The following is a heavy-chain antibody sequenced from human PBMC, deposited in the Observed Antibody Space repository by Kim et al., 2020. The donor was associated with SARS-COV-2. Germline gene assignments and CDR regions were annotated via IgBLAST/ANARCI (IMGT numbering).Heavy chain of an antibody. J-gene: IGHJ6*02. Sequence: SETLSLTCSVSGGSFSNDYWSWVRLPPGKTLEWIGYINDSDFSRSTNYNPSLKSRVTISVDTSRNQFSLKLHSVTAADTAIYYCARAGVLWSGYGMDVWGQGTTVTVSS. CDR3: ARAGVLWSGYGMDV. D-gene: IGHD3-3*01. CDR1: GGSFSNDY. V-gene: IGHV4-4*09. CDR2: INDSDFSRST.